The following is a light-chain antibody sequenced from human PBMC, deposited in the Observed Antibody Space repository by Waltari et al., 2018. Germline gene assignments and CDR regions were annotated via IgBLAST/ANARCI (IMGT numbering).Light chain of an antibody. CDR1: SSDIGSFNY. CDR3: TSYTTTDTLYV. V-gene: IGLV2-14*03. J-gene: IGLJ1*01. Sequence: QSALTQPASVSGSPGQSITISCTGTSSDIGSFNYVSWYQQYPGKAPKLIIFDVSNRPSGISNRFSGSKSGNTASLTISGLQAEDEADYICTSYTTTDTLYVFGTGTQVTVL. CDR2: DVS.